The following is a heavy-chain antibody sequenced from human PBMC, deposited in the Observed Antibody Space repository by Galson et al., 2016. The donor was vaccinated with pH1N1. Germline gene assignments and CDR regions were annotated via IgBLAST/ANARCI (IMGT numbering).Heavy chain of an antibody. Sequence: SETLSLTCAVSGGSFGGFSWTWVRQSPGVGLEWIGDINHTGTTNYNPSLKSRLTMSADSSNNHFSLTLTSVTAADTAVYYCTRKRGRYNRDRHFYFYYDIDVWAEGTTVTVSS. J-gene: IGHJ6*03. D-gene: IGHD1-14*01. CDR3: TRKRGRYNRDRHFYFYYDIDV. CDR2: INHTGTT. CDR1: GGSFGGFS. V-gene: IGHV4-34*01.